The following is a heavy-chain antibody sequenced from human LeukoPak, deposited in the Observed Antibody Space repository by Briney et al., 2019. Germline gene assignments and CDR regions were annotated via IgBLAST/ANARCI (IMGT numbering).Heavy chain of an antibody. Sequence: PGGSLRLSCAASGFTFSSYTMNWVRQAPGKGLEWVSYISSSSSPIYYADSVKGRFTISRDNAKNSLYLQMNSLGAEDTAVYYCAAAMVRGVIDYWGQGTLVTVSS. CDR2: ISSSSSPI. V-gene: IGHV3-48*01. J-gene: IGHJ4*02. CDR1: GFTFSSYT. D-gene: IGHD3-10*01. CDR3: AAAMVRGVIDY.